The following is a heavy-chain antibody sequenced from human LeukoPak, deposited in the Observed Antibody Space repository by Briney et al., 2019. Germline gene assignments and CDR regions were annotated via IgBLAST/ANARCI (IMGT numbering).Heavy chain of an antibody. J-gene: IGHJ4*02. V-gene: IGHV3-66*01. D-gene: IGHD3-9*01. CDR2: IYSGGST. Sequence: GGSLRLSCAVSGFTVSTYYMSWVRQVPGKGLEWVSVIYSGGSTYYADSVKGRFTISGDNSKNTLYLQMNSLRAEDTAVYYCVAYYDILTGYKYWGQGTLVTVSS. CDR1: GFTVSTYY. CDR3: VAYYDILTGYKY.